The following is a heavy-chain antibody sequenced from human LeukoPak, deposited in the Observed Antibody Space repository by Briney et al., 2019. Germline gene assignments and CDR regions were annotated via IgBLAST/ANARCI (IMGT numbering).Heavy chain of an antibody. CDR3: ARGGTGYYYYYGMDV. J-gene: IGHJ6*02. CDR1: GYTFTSYG. V-gene: IGHV1-18*01. Sequence: ASVKVSCKASGYTFTSYGISWVRQAPGQGLEWMGWISAYNGNTNYAQKLQGRVTMTRNTSISTAYMELSSLRSEDTAVYYCARGGTGYYYYYGMDVWGQGTTVTVSS. CDR2: ISAYNGNT. D-gene: IGHD1/OR15-1a*01.